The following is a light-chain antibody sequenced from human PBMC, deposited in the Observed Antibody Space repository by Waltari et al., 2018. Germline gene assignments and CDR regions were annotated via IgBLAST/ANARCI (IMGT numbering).Light chain of an antibody. CDR2: CNS. CDR1: PPNSGSNT. V-gene: IGLV1-44*01. J-gene: IGLJ3*02. CDR3: ASWDDSLNGLV. Sequence: QSALTQSPSASGTPGQRVTISCSGSPPNSGSNTANWYQQLPGTAPKLLIYCNSHRPSGVPDRFSGSKSGTSASLAISGLRSEDEADYFCASWDDSLNGLVFGAGTKLTVL.